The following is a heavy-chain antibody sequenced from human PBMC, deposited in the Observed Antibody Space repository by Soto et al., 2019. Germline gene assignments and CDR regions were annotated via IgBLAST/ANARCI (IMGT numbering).Heavy chain of an antibody. CDR2: MNPNSGDT. J-gene: IGHJ4*02. D-gene: IGHD5-18*01. CDR1: GYTFTGYY. V-gene: IGHV1-2*04. CDR3: ARSRLWPPTPFDN. Sequence: ASVKVSFKASGYTFTGYYVHWVRQAPGQGLEWMGWMNPNSGDTNYAQKFQGSATLTRDTSITTAYMELSRLRSDDTAVYYCARSRLWPPTPFDNWGQGTQVTVSS.